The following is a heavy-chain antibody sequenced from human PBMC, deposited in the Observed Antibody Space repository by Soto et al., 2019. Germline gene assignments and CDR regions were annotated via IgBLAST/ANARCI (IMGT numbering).Heavy chain of an antibody. Sequence: GSLRLSCAASGFTFSSYDMNGVRQAPGKGPEWVSHITKSGDSIYYADSVKGRFTISRDNAKNSLYLQMNSLRAEDTAVYYCARDCSSTGCFRGFNSWGQGTLVTVSS. CDR1: GFTFSSYD. CDR3: ARDCSSTGCFRGFNS. CDR2: ITKSGDSI. J-gene: IGHJ4*02. V-gene: IGHV3-48*03. D-gene: IGHD2-2*01.